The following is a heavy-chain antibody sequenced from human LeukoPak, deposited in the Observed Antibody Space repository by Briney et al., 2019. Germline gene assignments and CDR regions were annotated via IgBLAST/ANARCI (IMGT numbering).Heavy chain of an antibody. D-gene: IGHD3-16*01. V-gene: IGHV3-30*14. CDR3: ARGLGGNWFDP. CDR2: ISYDGSNK. J-gene: IGHJ5*02. Sequence: PGGSLRLSCAASGFTFSSYAMHWVRQAPGKGLEWVAVISYDGSNKYYADSVKGRFTISRENAKNSLYLQMNSLRAGDTAVYYCARGLGGNWFDPWGQGTLVTVSS. CDR1: GFTFSSYA.